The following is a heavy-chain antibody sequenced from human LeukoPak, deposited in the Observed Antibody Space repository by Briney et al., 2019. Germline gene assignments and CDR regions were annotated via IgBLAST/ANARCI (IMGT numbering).Heavy chain of an antibody. J-gene: IGHJ4*02. Sequence: SETLSLTCNVSGGSISSYFWTWIRQPAGKGLEWIGRIHASGTTNYNSSLKSRVSMSVDTSKNQFSLRLTSVTAADTAVYFCARDGADVYGRAFDYWGQGTLVSVSS. V-gene: IGHV4-4*07. CDR3: ARDGADVYGRAFDY. D-gene: IGHD3-10*01. CDR1: GGSISSYF. CDR2: IHASGTT.